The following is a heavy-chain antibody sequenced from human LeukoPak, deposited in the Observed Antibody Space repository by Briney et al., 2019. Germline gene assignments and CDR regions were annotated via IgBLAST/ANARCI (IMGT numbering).Heavy chain of an antibody. CDR1: GYTFIGYY. CDR2: LNPYSGGT. V-gene: IGHV1-2*02. Sequence: ASVKVSCKASGYTFIGYYIYWVRQAPGQGLKWMGWLNPYSGGTNYAQKFQGRLTMTRDTSISTAYMELSRLRSDDTAVYYCARAVFERYYYYYYMDVWGQGTMVTVSS. CDR3: ARAVFERYYYYYYMDV. J-gene: IGHJ6*03. D-gene: IGHD1-14*01.